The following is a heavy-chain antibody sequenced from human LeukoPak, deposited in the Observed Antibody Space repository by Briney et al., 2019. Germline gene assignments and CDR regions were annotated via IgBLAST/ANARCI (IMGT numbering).Heavy chain of an antibody. CDR1: GGTFSDYA. CDR3: AGIPVFGVVLHQVPV. J-gene: IGHJ6*04. D-gene: IGHD3-3*01. CDR2: FIPILGTA. V-gene: IGHV1-69*10. Sequence: SVKVSCKASGGTFSDYAYNWVRQAPGQGLEWMGVFIPILGTANSTQNFQDRVTITADISTNTAYLELTSLRSEDAAVYFCAGIPVFGVVLHQVPVWGKGTTVTVSS.